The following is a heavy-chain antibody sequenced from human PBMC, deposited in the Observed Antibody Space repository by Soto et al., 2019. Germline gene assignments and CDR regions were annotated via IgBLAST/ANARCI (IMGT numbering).Heavy chain of an antibody. Sequence: PGGSLRISCAASGFTFSIYGMHWVRQAPGKGLEWVALISSDGSIKCCVDSVKGRFTISRDNSQNTLYLQLSSLRAEDTAVYYCAKDLSMAALDFDLWGQGTLVTVSS. J-gene: IGHJ4*02. D-gene: IGHD6-6*01. CDR1: GFTFSIYG. V-gene: IGHV3-30*18. CDR3: AKDLSMAALDFDL. CDR2: ISSDGSIK.